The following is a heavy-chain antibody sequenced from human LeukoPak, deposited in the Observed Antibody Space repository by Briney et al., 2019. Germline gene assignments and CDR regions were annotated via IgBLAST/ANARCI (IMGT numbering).Heavy chain of an antibody. V-gene: IGHV3-11*04. CDR3: ARDSAYYDFWSGSPHYYYYYMDV. Sequence: GGSLRLSCAASGFTFSDYYMSWIRQAPGKGLEWVSYISSSGSTIYYADSVKGRFTISRDNAKNSLYLQMNSLRAEDTAVYYCARDSAYYDFWSGSPHYYYYYMDVWGKGTTVTVSS. J-gene: IGHJ6*03. D-gene: IGHD3-3*01. CDR1: GFTFSDYY. CDR2: ISSSGSTI.